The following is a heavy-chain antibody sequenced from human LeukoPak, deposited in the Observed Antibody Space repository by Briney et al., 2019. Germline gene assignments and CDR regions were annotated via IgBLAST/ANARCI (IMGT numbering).Heavy chain of an antibody. CDR3: AKDQEKSSSWYREHFQH. J-gene: IGHJ1*01. D-gene: IGHD6-13*01. CDR2: ISYTGSNK. V-gene: IGHV3-30*18. CDR1: GFTFRSYG. Sequence: GGSLRLSCAASGFTFRSYGMHWVRQAPGKGLEWVAVISYTGSNKYYVDSVKGRFTISRDNSKNTLYLQMNSLRAEDTAVYYCAKDQEKSSSWYREHFQHWGQGTLVFVSS.